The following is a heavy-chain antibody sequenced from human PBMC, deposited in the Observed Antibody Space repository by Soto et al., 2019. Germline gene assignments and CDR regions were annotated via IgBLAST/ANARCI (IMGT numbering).Heavy chain of an antibody. CDR2: ISTDGTNQ. Sequence: QVHLVESGGGVVQPGRSLRLSCVASGFNFKAYGMHWVRQAPGKGLEWVAVISTDGTNQHHADSVKGRFTISRDNFKNTLYLQMKSLRPEDTAVYFCAVGGGDLSLTPFDYWGQGTLVTVSS. V-gene: IGHV3-30-3*01. CDR1: GFNFKAYG. J-gene: IGHJ4*02. CDR3: AVGGGDLSLTPFDY. D-gene: IGHD3-16*02.